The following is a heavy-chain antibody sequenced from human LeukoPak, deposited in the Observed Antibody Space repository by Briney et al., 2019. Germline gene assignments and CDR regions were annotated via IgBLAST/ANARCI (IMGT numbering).Heavy chain of an antibody. CDR2: IYYSGST. Sequence: SKTLSLTCTVSGGSISSSSYYWGWIRQPPGKGLEWIGSIYYSGSTYYNPSLKSRVTISVDTSKNQFSLKLSSVTAADTAVYYCARSGSVGYDILTGSDMWVSEYFQHWGQGTLVTVSS. D-gene: IGHD3-9*01. J-gene: IGHJ1*01. CDR3: ARSGSVGYDILTGSDMWVSEYFQH. CDR1: GGSISSSSYY. V-gene: IGHV4-39*07.